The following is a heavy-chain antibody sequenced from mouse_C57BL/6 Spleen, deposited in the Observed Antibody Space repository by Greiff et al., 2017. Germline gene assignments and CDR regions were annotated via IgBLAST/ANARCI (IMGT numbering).Heavy chain of an antibody. CDR3: ARRIYYGNWYFDV. CDR2: IYPGDGDT. CDR1: GYAFSSYW. Sequence: QVQLQQSGAELVKPGASVKISCKASGYAFSSYWMNWVKQRPGKGLEWIGQIYPGDGDTNYNGKFKGKATLTADKSSSTAYMQLSSLTSEDSAVYFCARRIYYGNWYFDVWGTGTTVTGSS. D-gene: IGHD1-1*01. J-gene: IGHJ1*03. V-gene: IGHV1-80*01.